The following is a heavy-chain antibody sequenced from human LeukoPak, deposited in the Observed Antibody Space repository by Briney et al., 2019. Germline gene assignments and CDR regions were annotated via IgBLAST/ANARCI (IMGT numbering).Heavy chain of an antibody. CDR2: ISSSSSTI. J-gene: IGHJ6*03. CDR3: ARVGYYYYYMDV. CDR1: GFSLSGYW. V-gene: IGHV3-48*04. Sequence: GGSLRLSCAASGFSLSGYWMTWVRQAPGKGLEWVSYISSSSSTIYYADSVKGRFTISRDNAKNSLYLQMNSLRAEDTAVYYCARVGYYYYYMDVWGKGTTVTVSS.